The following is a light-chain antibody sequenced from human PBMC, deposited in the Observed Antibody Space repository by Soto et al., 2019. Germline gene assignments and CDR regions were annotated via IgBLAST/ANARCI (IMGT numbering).Light chain of an antibody. CDR3: QQYNNWTWT. CDR1: QSVNTN. CDR2: GAS. J-gene: IGKJ1*01. V-gene: IGKV3-15*01. Sequence: EIVMTQSPATLSMSPGERVTLSCRASQSVNTNLAWYQHKPGQAPRLLIYGASTRATGIPARFSGTGPGTEFTLTISSLQSEDFAVYYCQQYNNWTWTFGQGTKVDIK.